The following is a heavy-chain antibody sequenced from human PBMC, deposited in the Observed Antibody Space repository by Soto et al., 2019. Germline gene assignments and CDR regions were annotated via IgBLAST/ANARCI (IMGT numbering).Heavy chain of an antibody. V-gene: IGHV3-30-3*01. CDR3: ARDHEVYYYGSGSYYNGGSGMDV. J-gene: IGHJ6*02. CDR1: GFTFSSYA. Sequence: QVQLVESGGGVVQPGRSLRLSCAASGFTFSSYAMHWVRQAPGKGLEWVAVISYDGSNKYYADSVKGRFTISRDNSKNTLYLQMNSLRAEDTAVYYCARDHEVYYYGSGSYYNGGSGMDVWGQGTTVTVSS. CDR2: ISYDGSNK. D-gene: IGHD3-10*01.